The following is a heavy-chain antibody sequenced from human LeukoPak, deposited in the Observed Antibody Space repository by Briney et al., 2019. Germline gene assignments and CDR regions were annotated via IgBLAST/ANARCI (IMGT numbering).Heavy chain of an antibody. V-gene: IGHV3-30-3*01. CDR1: GFTFNNHA. D-gene: IGHD6-13*01. CDR3: ARCKASSSWYDGFDY. Sequence: GGSLRLSCAASGFTFNNHAMHWVRQAPGKGLEWVAVISYDGSNKYYADSVKGRFTISRDNSKNTLYLQMDSLRTEDTAVYYCARCKASSSWYDGFDYWGQGTLVTVSS. CDR2: ISYDGSNK. J-gene: IGHJ4*02.